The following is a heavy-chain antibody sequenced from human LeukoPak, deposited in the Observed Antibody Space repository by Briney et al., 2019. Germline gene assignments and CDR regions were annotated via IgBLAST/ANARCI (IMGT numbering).Heavy chain of an antibody. CDR2: MNPNSGNT. CDR1: GYTFTSYD. CDR3: ARDWGSTPAAMPAYHNYMDV. J-gene: IGHJ6*03. D-gene: IGHD2-2*01. Sequence: ASVKVSCKASGYTFTSYDTNWVRQATGQGLEWMGWMNPNSGNTGYAQKFQGRVTMTRNTSISTAYMELSSLRSEDTAVYYCARDWGSTPAAMPAYHNYMDVWGKGTTVTISS. V-gene: IGHV1-8*01.